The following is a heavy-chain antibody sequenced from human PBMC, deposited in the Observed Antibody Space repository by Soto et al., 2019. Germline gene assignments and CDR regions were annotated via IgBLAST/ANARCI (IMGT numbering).Heavy chain of an antibody. CDR3: ARDGDGYCSSTSCLYGWFDP. Sequence: QVQLQESGPGLVKPSQTLSLTCTVSGGSISSGDYYWSWIRQPPGKGLEWIGYIYYSGSTYYNPSLKSRVTISVDTSKTQFSLKLSSVTAADTAVYYCARDGDGYCSSTSCLYGWFDPWGQVTLVTVSS. CDR2: IYYSGST. CDR1: GGSISSGDYY. D-gene: IGHD2-2*01. J-gene: IGHJ5*02. V-gene: IGHV4-30-4*01.